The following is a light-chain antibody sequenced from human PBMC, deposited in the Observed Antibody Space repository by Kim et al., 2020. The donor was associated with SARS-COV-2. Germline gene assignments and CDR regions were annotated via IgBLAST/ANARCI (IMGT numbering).Light chain of an antibody. CDR3: QQDNNWPRT. Sequence: EIVMTQSPATLSVSPGERASLSCRASQSVSSSLAWYQQKPGQAPRLLIYGAATTAAGIPGRFSGSGSGKDFTFPTSSSQSEDFEIYYCQQDNNWPRTFGHGTKVDIK. J-gene: IGKJ1*01. CDR1: QSVSSS. V-gene: IGKV3-15*01. CDR2: GAA.